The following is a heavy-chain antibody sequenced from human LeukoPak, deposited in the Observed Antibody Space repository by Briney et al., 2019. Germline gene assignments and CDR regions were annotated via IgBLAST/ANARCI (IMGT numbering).Heavy chain of an antibody. Sequence: GGSLRLSCAASGFTFSSYSMNWVRQAPGKGLEWVSSISSSSNYIYYADSVKGRFTISRDNSKNTLYLQMNSLRAEDTAVYYCAKAGPPSFDFWSGYYTEFDYWGQGTLVTVSS. CDR1: GFTFSSYS. J-gene: IGHJ4*02. CDR2: ISSSSNYI. V-gene: IGHV3-21*01. CDR3: AKAGPPSFDFWSGYYTEFDY. D-gene: IGHD3-3*01.